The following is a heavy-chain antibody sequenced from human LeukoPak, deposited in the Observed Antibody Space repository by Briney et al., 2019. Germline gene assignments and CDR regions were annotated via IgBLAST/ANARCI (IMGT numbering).Heavy chain of an antibody. CDR1: GFTFSDYY. V-gene: IGHV3-11*01. D-gene: IGHD6-13*01. CDR2: ISSSGGTI. CDR3: AKELRPLGGQQLVGPFDY. Sequence: GGSLRLSCATSGFTFSDYYMTWIRQAPGKGLEWVSYISSSGGTIYYADSVKGRFTISRDNAKNSLYLQMNSLRAEDTAVYYCAKELRPLGGQQLVGPFDYWGQGTLVTVSS. J-gene: IGHJ4*02.